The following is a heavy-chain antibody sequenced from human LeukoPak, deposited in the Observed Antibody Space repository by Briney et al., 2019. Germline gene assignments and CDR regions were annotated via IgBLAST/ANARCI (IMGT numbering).Heavy chain of an antibody. CDR1: GFTFSTYN. J-gene: IGHJ3*02. Sequence: GGSLRLSCAASGFTFSTYNMNWVRQAPGKGLEWVSSISSSRSSIYYSDSVKGRFTISRDNAENSFYLQMNNLRADDMAVYYCAREYGVAAAFGAFDIWGQGTMVTVSS. V-gene: IGHV3-21*01. D-gene: IGHD6-13*01. CDR2: ISSSRSSI. CDR3: AREYGVAAAFGAFDI.